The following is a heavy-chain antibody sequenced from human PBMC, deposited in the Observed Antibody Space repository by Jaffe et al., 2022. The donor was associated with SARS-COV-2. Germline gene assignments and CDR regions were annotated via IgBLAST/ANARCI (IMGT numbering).Heavy chain of an antibody. CDR2: ISYDGSNK. CDR1: GFTFSSYG. CDR3: AKDRDYDFWSGYADY. J-gene: IGHJ4*02. Sequence: QVQLVESGGGVVQPGRSLRLSCAASGFTFSSYGMHWVRQAPGKGLEWVAVISYDGSNKYYADSVKGRFTISRDNSKNTLYLQMNSLRAEDTAVYYCAKDRDYDFWSGYADYWGQGTLVTVSS. D-gene: IGHD3-3*01. V-gene: IGHV3-30*18.